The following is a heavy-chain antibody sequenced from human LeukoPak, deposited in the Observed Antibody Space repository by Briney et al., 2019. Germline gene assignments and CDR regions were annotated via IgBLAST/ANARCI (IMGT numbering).Heavy chain of an antibody. J-gene: IGHJ6*03. V-gene: IGHV5-51*01. CDR3: ARLPYSSSWYPPSYMDV. CDR1: GYSFTSYW. D-gene: IGHD6-13*01. CDR2: IYPGDSDT. Sequence: GESLKISCKGSGYSFTSYWIGWVRQMPGKGLEWMGIIYPGDSDTRYSPSFQGQVTISADKSISTAYLQWSSLKASDTAMYYCARLPYSSSWYPPSYMDVWGKGTTVTVSS.